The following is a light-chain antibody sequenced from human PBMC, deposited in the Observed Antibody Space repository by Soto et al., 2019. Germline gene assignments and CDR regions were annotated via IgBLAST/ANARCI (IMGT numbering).Light chain of an antibody. CDR1: QSISSY. J-gene: IGKJ2*01. Sequence: DIQMTQSPSSLSASVGDRVTITCRASQSISSYLNWYQQKPWKAPKLLIYAASSLQSGVPSRFSGSRSGTDFTLTIRSLQPEDFATYYCQQSYSTPPYTFGQGTKLEIK. V-gene: IGKV1-39*01. CDR2: AAS. CDR3: QQSYSTPPYT.